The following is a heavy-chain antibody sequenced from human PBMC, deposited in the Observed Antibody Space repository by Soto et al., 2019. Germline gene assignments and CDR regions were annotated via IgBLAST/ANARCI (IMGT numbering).Heavy chain of an antibody. CDR2: INAGNGNT. D-gene: IGHD3-10*01. V-gene: IGHV1-3*01. CDR1: GYSFTSYT. J-gene: IGHJ4*02. CDR3: ARGSFNYASRSYPYYCAY. Sequence: GASVKVSCKASGYSFTSYTMHWVRQAPGQRPEWMGWINAGNGNTKYSQMFQGRVTFSRDTSANTAYMELSSLRSEDTALYYCARGSFNYASRSYPYYCAYSGQGTLVTVSP.